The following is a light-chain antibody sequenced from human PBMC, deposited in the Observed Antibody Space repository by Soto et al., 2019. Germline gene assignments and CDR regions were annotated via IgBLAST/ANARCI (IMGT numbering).Light chain of an antibody. J-gene: IGLJ2*01. Sequence: QSVLTQPPSASGTPGQKVFISCSGSSSNIGGTNYAYWYQQLPGAAPKLLMHSNNLRPSGVPGRISGSKFGTAASLAISGLRSEDEAVYYCASWDDRLGAVIFGGGTKVTVL. CDR3: ASWDDRLGAVI. CDR2: SNN. V-gene: IGLV1-47*02. CDR1: SSNIGGTNY.